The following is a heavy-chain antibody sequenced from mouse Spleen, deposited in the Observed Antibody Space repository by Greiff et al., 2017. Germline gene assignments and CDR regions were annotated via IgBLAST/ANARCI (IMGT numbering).Heavy chain of an antibody. V-gene: IGHV5-12-1*01. CDR1: GFAFSSYD. J-gene: IGHJ2*01. D-gene: IGHD2-4*01. Sequence: EVQRVESGGGLVKPGGSLKLSCAASGFAFSSYDMSWVRQTPEKRLEWVAYISSGGGSTYYPDTVKGRFTISRDNAKNTLYLQMSSLKSEDTAMYYCARHTDYDPFDYWGQGTTLTVSS. CDR2: ISSGGGST. CDR3: ARHTDYDPFDY.